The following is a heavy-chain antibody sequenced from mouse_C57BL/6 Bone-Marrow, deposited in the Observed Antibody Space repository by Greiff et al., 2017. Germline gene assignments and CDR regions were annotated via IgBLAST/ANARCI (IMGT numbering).Heavy chain of an antibody. D-gene: IGHD1-1*01. J-gene: IGHJ2*01. Sequence: EVQRVESGGGLVQPKGSLKLSCAASGFSFNTYAMNWVRQAPGKGLEWVARIRSKSNNYATYYADSVKDRFTISRDDSESMLYLQMNNLKTEDTAMYYCVRHDVTTVGFDYWGQGTTLTVSS. CDR2: IRSKSNNYAT. V-gene: IGHV10-1*01. CDR3: VRHDVTTVGFDY. CDR1: GFSFNTYA.